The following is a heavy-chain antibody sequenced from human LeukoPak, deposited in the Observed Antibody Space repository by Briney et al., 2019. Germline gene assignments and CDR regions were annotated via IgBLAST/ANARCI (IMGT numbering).Heavy chain of an antibody. CDR3: AKDRYYDSSGISPGV. CDR2: ISGDGGST. Sequence: GGSLRLSCAASGFTFDDYAMHWVRQAPGKGLEWVSLISGDGGSTYYADSVKGRSTISRDNSKNSLYLQMNSLRTEDTALYYCAKDRYYDSSGISPGVWGQGTLVTVSS. CDR1: GFTFDDYA. V-gene: IGHV3-43*02. D-gene: IGHD3-22*01. J-gene: IGHJ4*02.